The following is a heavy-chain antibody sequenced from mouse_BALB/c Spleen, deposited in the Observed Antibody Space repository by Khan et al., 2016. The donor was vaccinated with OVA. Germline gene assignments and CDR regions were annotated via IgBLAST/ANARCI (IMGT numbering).Heavy chain of an antibody. CDR1: GDSITSGY. J-gene: IGHJ3*01. Sequence: EVQLQESGPSLVKPSQTLSLTCSVTGDSITSGYWNWIRKFPGNKLEYMGYIIYTGYTYYNPSLKSRITINRHTSKNQYYLHLNSVTDEDTATYYCARSTYRYAFVYWGQGTLVTVSA. V-gene: IGHV3-8*02. CDR2: IIYTGYT. D-gene: IGHD2-14*01. CDR3: ARSTYRYAFVY.